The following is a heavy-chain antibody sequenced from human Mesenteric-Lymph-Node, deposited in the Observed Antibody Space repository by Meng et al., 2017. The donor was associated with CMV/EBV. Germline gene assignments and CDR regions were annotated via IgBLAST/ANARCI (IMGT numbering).Heavy chain of an antibody. CDR3: ASGDSFSLGAFDV. D-gene: IGHD2-21*01. V-gene: IGHV3-66*02. Sequence: GESLKISCAASGFTVSSNYMSWVRQAPGKGLEWVSVFYSGASIYYADSVKGRCTISRDKSKNTVYLQMNSLRAEDTAVYYCASGDSFSLGAFDVWGQGTMVTVSS. CDR2: FYSGASI. J-gene: IGHJ3*01. CDR1: GFTVSSNY.